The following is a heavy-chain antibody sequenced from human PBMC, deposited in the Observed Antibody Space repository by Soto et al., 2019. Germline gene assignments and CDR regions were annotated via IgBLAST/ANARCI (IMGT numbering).Heavy chain of an antibody. CDR3: AKETHGDYEGYFDP. V-gene: IGHV4-30-2*01. J-gene: IGHJ5*02. CDR2: TYHSGNT. CDR1: GDTISTGGYS. D-gene: IGHD4-17*01. Sequence: QLQLQESGSRLVKSSETLYLTCAVSGDTISTGGYSWAWIRQPPGKALEWIGHTYHSGNTYHNPYLRVRVSIAAATSKNSILQRLGTGPDTAASAYSGAKETHGDYEGYFDPWGKGTLGTVSS.